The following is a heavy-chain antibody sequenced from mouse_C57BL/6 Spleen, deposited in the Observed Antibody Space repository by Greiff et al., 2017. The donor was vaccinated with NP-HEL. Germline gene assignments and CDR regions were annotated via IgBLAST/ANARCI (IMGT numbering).Heavy chain of an antibody. D-gene: IGHD2-5*01. CDR3: ARDYSNYRNYAMDY. CDR1: GFTFSSYA. J-gene: IGHJ4*01. Sequence: EVQRVESGGGLVKPGGSLKLSCAASGFTFSSYAMSWVRQTPEKRLEWVATISDGGSYTYYPDNVKGRFTISSDNAKNNLYLQMSHLKSEDTAMYYCARDYSNYRNYAMDYWGQGTSVTVSS. CDR2: ISDGGSYT. V-gene: IGHV5-4*01.